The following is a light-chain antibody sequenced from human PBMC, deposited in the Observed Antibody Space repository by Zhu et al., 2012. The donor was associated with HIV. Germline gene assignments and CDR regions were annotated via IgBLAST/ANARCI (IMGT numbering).Light chain of an antibody. V-gene: IGKV1-27*01. CDR2: RAS. CDR1: QSFNDY. CDR3: QNMTVPLEP. J-gene: IGKJ1*01. Sequence: DIQMTQSPSSLSASVGDRVTITCRASQSFNDYLAWYQVKPGKSPRLLIYRASTLQPTIPSRFSGSGSGTDFTLTISSLQPEDFATYYCQNMTVPLEPFGQGTKVEIK.